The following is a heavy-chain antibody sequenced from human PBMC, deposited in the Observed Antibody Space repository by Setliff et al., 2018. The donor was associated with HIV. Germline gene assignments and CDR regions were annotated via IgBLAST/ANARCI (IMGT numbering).Heavy chain of an antibody. CDR1: GGSISSSNYY. CDR3: ARVGYCSSTSCYGGMDV. V-gene: IGHV4-31*03. CDR2: IFYSGNT. D-gene: IGHD2-2*03. J-gene: IGHJ6*02. Sequence: PSETLSLTCTVSGGSISSSNYYWSWIRQHPGKGLEWIGYIFYSGNTYYNPSLKSRVTISVDTSKNQFSLKLSSVTAADTAVYYCARVGYCSSTSCYGGMDVCGQGTTVTVSS.